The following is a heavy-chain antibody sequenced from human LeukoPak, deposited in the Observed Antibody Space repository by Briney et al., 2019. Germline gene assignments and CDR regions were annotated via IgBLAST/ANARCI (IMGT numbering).Heavy chain of an antibody. D-gene: IGHD7-27*01. CDR2: IYYTGST. J-gene: IGHJ4*02. Sequence: SETLSLTCTVSGGSVSDYYWSWIRQSPGKGLEWIGYIYYTGSTSYNPSLRGRVTMSADTSKNQFSLKLSSVTAADTAVYYCASRKLGNDYWGQGTLVTVSS. CDR1: GGSVSDYY. V-gene: IGHV4-59*02. CDR3: ASRKLGNDY.